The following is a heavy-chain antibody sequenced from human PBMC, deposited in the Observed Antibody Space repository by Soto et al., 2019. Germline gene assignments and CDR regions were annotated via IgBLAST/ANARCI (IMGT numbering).Heavy chain of an antibody. CDR3: ARTRRDLYDYVWGSYRHDVFDI. D-gene: IGHD3-16*02. J-gene: IGHJ3*02. Sequence: QVTLKESGPVLVKPTETLTLTCTVSGFSLRNSRMGVSWIRQPPGKALEWLAHIFSKDERSYSTSLKRRLIISKDTSKSQVVLTMTNMDPVDTATYYCARTRRDLYDYVWGSYRHDVFDIWGQGTMVTVSS. CDR1: GFSLRNSRMG. V-gene: IGHV2-26*01. CDR2: IFSKDER.